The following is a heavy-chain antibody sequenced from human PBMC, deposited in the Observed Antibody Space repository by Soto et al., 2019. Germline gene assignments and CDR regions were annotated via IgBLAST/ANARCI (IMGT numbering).Heavy chain of an antibody. D-gene: IGHD4-17*01. CDR3: AREDYAGASPRFDY. V-gene: IGHV3-21*01. CDR1: GFIFSSYT. Sequence: EVQLVESGGGLVKPGGSLRLSCAASGFIFSSYTMAWVRQAPGKGLEWVSSISSSSSNIEYADSVKGRFSVSRDNANNSLFLQINRLRAEDTAIYYCAREDYAGASPRFDYWGRGALVTVSS. CDR2: ISSSSSNI. J-gene: IGHJ4*02.